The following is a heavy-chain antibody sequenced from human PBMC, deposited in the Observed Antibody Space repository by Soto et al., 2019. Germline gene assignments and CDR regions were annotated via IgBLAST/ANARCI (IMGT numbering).Heavy chain of an antibody. V-gene: IGHV4-39*01. CDR1: GASTSSSSYS. Sequence: QSLSLTCSVSGASTSSSSYSWGFIRQPPGKGLEWIGSIYYSGSTYYNPSPKGRLTISLDTSKNQFSLHLRSVTAAATAAYYCVTLDLRYCTGGSCIPPVVVWCQGTMVTVFS. CDR2: IYYSGST. CDR3: VTLDLRYCTGGSCIPPVVV. J-gene: IGHJ6*02. D-gene: IGHD2-15*01.